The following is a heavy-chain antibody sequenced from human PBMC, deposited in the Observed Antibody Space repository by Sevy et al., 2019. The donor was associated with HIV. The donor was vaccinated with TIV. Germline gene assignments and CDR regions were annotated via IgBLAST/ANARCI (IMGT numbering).Heavy chain of an antibody. Sequence: SETLSLTCSVSGDSMRSQSHYWAWIRQSPGKGLEWIASIYYTGSSYYNLSLRGRVTISVDTSKAQMSLKLTSVTAADTAVYFCARQVRFSGVIINHFDYWGHGTLVIVSS. V-gene: IGHV4-39*01. CDR2: IYYTGSS. CDR3: ARQVRFSGVIINHFDY. J-gene: IGHJ4*01. D-gene: IGHD3-3*01. CDR1: GDSMRSQSHY.